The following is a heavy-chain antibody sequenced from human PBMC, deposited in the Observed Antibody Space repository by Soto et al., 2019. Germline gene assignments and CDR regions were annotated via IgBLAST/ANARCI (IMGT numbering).Heavy chain of an antibody. CDR2: IYYSGNT. V-gene: IGHV4-59*02. D-gene: IGHD2-8*01. CDR1: GASVSTYS. J-gene: IGHJ4*02. CDR3: ARVAVTMAGSFDY. Sequence: SETLSLTCTVSGASVSTYSWSWIRQPPGKGLEWIGSIYYSGNTDYNPSLKSPVTISVDTSKNQFSLQLSSVTAADTAVYYCARVAVTMAGSFDYWGQGTLVTVSS.